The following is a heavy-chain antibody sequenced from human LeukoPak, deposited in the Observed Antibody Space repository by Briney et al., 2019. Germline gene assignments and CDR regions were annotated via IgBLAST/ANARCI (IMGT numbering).Heavy chain of an antibody. V-gene: IGHV1-3*04. CDR2: INTGNGNT. CDR3: ARGILWFGELSSLGY. CDR1: GYTFTSHS. Sequence: ASVKVSCKASGYTFTSHSMHWVRQAPGQRLEWMGWINTGNGNTKYSQKFQDRVTITRDTSASTAYMELSSLKSEDTAVYYCARGILWFGELSSLGYWGQGTLVTVSS. J-gene: IGHJ4*02. D-gene: IGHD3-10*01.